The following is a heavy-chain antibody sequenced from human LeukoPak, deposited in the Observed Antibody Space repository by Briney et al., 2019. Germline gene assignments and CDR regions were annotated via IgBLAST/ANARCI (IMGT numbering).Heavy chain of an antibody. CDR1: GYSFTSYW. CDR3: ARPAGRTDPGWFDP. J-gene: IGHJ5*02. Sequence: GGPMQIYSKGSGYSFTSYWIGWVRQMPGKGRVWKGIIYPGDSDTRYSLSFQGQVTISADKSISTAYLQWSSLKASDTAMYYCARPAGRTDPGWFDPWGQGTLVTVSS. V-gene: IGHV5-51*01. CDR2: IYPGDSDT. D-gene: IGHD6-13*01.